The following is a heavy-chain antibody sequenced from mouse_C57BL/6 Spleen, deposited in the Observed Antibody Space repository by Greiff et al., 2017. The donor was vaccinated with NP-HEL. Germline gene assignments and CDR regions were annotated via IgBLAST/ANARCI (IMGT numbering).Heavy chain of an antibody. D-gene: IGHD3-3*01. CDR3: ARHGGDRGYYFDY. V-gene: IGHV2-6-1*01. J-gene: IGHJ2*01. CDR1: GFSLTSYG. Sequence: VQRVESGPGLVAPSQSLSITCTVSGFSLTSYGVHWVRQPPGKGLEWLVVIWSDGSTTYNSALKSRLSISKDNSKSQVFLKMNSLQTDDTAMYYGARHGGDRGYYFDYWGQGTTLTVSS. CDR2: IWSDGST.